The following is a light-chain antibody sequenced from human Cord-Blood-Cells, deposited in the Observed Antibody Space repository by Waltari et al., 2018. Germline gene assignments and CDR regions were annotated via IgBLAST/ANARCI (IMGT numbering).Light chain of an antibody. V-gene: IGLV2-14*03. CDR1: SSDVGGYNY. CDR3: SSYTSSSTWV. Sequence: QSALTQPASVSGSPGQSITISCTGTSSDVGGYNYVSWYQQHPGKAPKLMIYDVSNRLSGVTNRFSGSKSGNTASLTISGLQAGDEADYYCSSYTSSSTWVFGGGTKLTVL. J-gene: IGLJ3*02. CDR2: DVS.